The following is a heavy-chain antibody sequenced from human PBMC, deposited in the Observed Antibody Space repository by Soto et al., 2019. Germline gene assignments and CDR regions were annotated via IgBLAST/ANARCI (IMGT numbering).Heavy chain of an antibody. CDR2: IYPADSDT. D-gene: IGHD2-21*01. V-gene: IGHV5-51*01. Sequence: PGESLKISCKGPGYRFTSDWIGWVRQLHGKGLEWMGIIYPADSDTRYSPSFHGHVTISADKSINNDYLQWSSLKDSDSAMYYCARVRGSESVHCYYMCVWGQGTRVTVSS. J-gene: IGHJ6*02. CDR1: GYRFTSDW. CDR3: ARVRGSESVHCYYMCV.